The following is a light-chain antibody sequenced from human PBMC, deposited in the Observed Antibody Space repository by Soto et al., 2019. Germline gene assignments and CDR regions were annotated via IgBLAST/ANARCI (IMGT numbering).Light chain of an antibody. CDR1: QSVKTF. CDR3: QQYNDWPLT. V-gene: IGKV3-15*01. CDR2: GAS. Sequence: EIVLTQSKTTLSLSPGGRATLSCRASQSVKTFLVWYQQRPGQAPRLLIYGASTRATGIPARFSGSGSGTEFTLTISSLQSEDFALYYCQQYNDWPLTFGQGTKVDI. J-gene: IGKJ1*01.